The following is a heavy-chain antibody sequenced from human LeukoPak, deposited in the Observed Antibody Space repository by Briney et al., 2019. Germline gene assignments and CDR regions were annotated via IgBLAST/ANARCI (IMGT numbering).Heavy chain of an antibody. CDR3: AKDRGGDYGVENAFDI. CDR2: ISGSGGST. J-gene: IGHJ3*02. D-gene: IGHD4-17*01. CDR1: GFTFSSYA. V-gene: IGHV3-23*01. Sequence: PGGSLRLSCAASGFTFSSYAMSWVRQAPGKGLEWVSAISGSGGSTYYADSVKGRFTISRDNSKNTLYLQMNSLRAEDTAVYYCAKDRGGDYGVENAFDIWGQGTMVTVSS.